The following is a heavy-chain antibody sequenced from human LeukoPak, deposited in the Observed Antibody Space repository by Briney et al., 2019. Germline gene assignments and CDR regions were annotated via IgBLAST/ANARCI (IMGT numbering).Heavy chain of an antibody. CDR2: MNPNSGNT. J-gene: IGHJ4*02. V-gene: IGHV1-8*01. D-gene: IGHD6-13*01. CDR1: GYTFTSYD. CDR3: AGESSSTQRRPESYYFDY. Sequence: ASVKVSCKASGYTFTSYDINWVRQATGQGLEWMGWMNPNSGNTVYAQKFQGRVTMTRNTSISTAYMDLSSLRSEDTAVYYCAGESSSTQRRPESYYFDYWGQGTLVTVSS.